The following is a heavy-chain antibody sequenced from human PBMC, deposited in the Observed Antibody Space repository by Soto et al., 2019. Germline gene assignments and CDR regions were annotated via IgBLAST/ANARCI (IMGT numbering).Heavy chain of an antibody. CDR2: ISGSGGST. Sequence: EVQLLESGGGLVQPGGSLRLSCAASGFTFSSYAMSWVRQAPGKGLEWVSLISGSGGSTYYADSVKGRFTISRDNSKNTLYLKMNSLRAEDTAVYYFAKGQGYQLLYVDYWGQGTLVTVSS. CDR1: GFTFSSYA. V-gene: IGHV3-23*01. CDR3: AKGQGYQLLYVDY. D-gene: IGHD2-2*02. J-gene: IGHJ4*02.